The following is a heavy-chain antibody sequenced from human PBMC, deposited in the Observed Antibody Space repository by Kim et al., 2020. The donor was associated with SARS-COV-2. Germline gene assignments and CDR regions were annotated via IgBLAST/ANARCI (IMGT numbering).Heavy chain of an antibody. CDR2: IYYSGCT. Sequence: SETLSLTCTVSGDSISYYYCSWIRQPPGKGLEWIGYIYYSGCTNYNPSLKSRVTISVDTSNHQFSLELTSFTAADTAVYYCARSEGRSSLYQFDHWGQGT. CDR3: ARSEGRSSLYQFDH. J-gene: IGHJ4*02. D-gene: IGHD6-13*01. V-gene: IGHV4-59*01. CDR1: GDSISYYY.